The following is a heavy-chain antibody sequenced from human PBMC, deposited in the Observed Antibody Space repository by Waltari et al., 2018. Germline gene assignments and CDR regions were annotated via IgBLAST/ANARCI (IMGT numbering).Heavy chain of an antibody. D-gene: IGHD3-3*01. Sequence: QVQLQQWGAGLLKPSETLSLTCAVYGGSFSGYYWSWIRQPPGKGLEWIGEINHSGSTNYNPSLKSRVTISVDTSKNQFSLKLSSVTAADTAVYYCARAQRFLEWLLYDWFDPWGQGTLVTVSS. CDR1: GGSFSGYY. CDR2: INHSGST. CDR3: ARAQRFLEWLLYDWFDP. V-gene: IGHV4-34*01. J-gene: IGHJ5*02.